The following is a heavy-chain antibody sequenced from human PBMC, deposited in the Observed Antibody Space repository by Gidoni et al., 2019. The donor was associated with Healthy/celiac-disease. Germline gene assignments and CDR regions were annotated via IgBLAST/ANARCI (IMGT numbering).Heavy chain of an antibody. CDR3: ARDEVVAGRLNDYYYYYGMDV. Sequence: QLQLQGSGPGLGKPSETLSLTCPASSGSISNSRYHCGRIRQPPGKGLEWIGSIYYSGSTYYNPSLKSRVTISVDTSKNQFSLKLSSVTAADTAVYYCARDEVVAGRLNDYYYYYGMDVWGQGTTVTVSS. D-gene: IGHD6-19*01. V-gene: IGHV4-39*07. J-gene: IGHJ6*02. CDR2: IYYSGST. CDR1: SGSISNSRYH.